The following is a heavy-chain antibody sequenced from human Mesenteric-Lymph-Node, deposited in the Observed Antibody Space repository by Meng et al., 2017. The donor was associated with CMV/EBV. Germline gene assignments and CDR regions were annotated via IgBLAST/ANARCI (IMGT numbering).Heavy chain of an antibody. V-gene: IGHV3-30*14. CDR3: AREISRIGSFTVATALGHYYYVMDV. J-gene: IGHJ6*02. CDR2: ISFDGGNQ. D-gene: IGHD3-10*01. CDR1: GFTFRNFA. Sequence: GESLKISCPASGFTFRNFAMHWVRQAPGRGLEWVALISFDGGNQFYADSVKGRFTISRDNSKKTLYVQMNSLRAEDTAVYYCAREISRIGSFTVATALGHYYYVMDVWGPGTTVTVSS.